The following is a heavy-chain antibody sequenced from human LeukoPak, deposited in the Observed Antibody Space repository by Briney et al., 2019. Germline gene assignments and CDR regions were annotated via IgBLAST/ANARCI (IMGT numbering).Heavy chain of an antibody. V-gene: IGHV1-18*01. J-gene: IGHJ3*02. CDR3: ARDRVDIVVVPAATGHDAFDI. CDR1: GYTFTSYG. Sequence: GASVKVSCKASGYTFTSYGISWVRQAPGQGLEWMGWISAYNGNTNYAQKLQGRVTMTTDTSTSTAYMELRSLRSDDTAVYYCARDRVDIVVVPAATGHDAFDIWGQGTMVTVSS. CDR2: ISAYNGNT. D-gene: IGHD2-2*03.